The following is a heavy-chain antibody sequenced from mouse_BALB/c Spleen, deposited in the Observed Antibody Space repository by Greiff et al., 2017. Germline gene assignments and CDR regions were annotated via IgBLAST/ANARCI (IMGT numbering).Heavy chain of an antibody. Sequence: QVQLQQPGAELVKPGASVKMSCKASGYTFTSYWMHWVKQRPGQGLEWIGVIDPSDSYTSYNQKFKGKATLTVDTSSSTAYMQLSSLTSEDSAVYYCTRYDYGSSFFDYWGQGTTLTVSS. V-gene: IGHV1S127*01. CDR3: TRYDYGSSFFDY. CDR1: GYTFTSYW. J-gene: IGHJ2*01. D-gene: IGHD1-1*01. CDR2: IDPSDSYT.